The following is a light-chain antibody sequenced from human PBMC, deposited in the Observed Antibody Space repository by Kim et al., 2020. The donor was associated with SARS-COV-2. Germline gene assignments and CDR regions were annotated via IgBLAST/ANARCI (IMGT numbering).Light chain of an antibody. J-gene: IGKJ4*01. CDR2: GAS. V-gene: IGKV3-15*01. CDR3: HQNNNWPLS. Sequence: VAPGERASRTCRASQSVSSNLAWYQQKPGQAPRLLIYGASTRATGIPVRFSGTGSGTDFTLTISSLQSEDFAVYYCHQNNNWPLSFGGGTKVDIK. CDR1: QSVSSN.